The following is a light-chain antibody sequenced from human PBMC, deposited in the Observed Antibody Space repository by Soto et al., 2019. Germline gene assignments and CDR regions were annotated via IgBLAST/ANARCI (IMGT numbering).Light chain of an antibody. V-gene: IGLV2-14*01. Sequence: QSALTQPASVSGSPGQSITISCTGTSSDVGGYKYVSWYQQHPGKAPKLMIYEVSNRPSGVANRFSGSKSGNTASLTISGLQAEDEADYYCNSYTDISTFYVFGTGTKVTVL. CDR1: SSDVGGYKY. CDR3: NSYTDISTFYV. J-gene: IGLJ1*01. CDR2: EVS.